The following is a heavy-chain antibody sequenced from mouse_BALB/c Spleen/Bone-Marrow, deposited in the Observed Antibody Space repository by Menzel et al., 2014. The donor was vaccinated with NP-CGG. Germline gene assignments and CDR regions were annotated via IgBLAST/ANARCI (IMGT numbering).Heavy chain of an antibody. CDR2: IYPFESYT. CDR1: GYTFTNYW. D-gene: IGHD2-14*01. V-gene: IGHV1-69*02. J-gene: IGHJ2*01. Sequence: VQLQQSGAELVRPGASVKLSCKASGYTFTNYWLNWVMQKPGQGLEWIGNIYPFESYTNYNQKFKDKATLALDKTSSTPYMQLDSPKSEDSAVSSCTRGYDYFDYWAPGPTPTGSS. CDR3: TRGYDYFDY.